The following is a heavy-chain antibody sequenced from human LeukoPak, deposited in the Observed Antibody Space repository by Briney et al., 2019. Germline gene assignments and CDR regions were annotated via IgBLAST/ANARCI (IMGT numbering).Heavy chain of an antibody. D-gene: IGHD6-6*01. CDR1: GFTFSSYA. CDR2: ISGSGGST. V-gene: IGHV3-23*01. Sequence: GGSLRLSCAASGFTFSSYAMSWVRQAPWKGLEWVSAISGSGGSTYYADSVKGRFTISRDNSKNTLYLQMNSLRAEDTAVYYCASHLRIAARVDYWGQGTLVTVSS. J-gene: IGHJ4*02. CDR3: ASHLRIAARVDY.